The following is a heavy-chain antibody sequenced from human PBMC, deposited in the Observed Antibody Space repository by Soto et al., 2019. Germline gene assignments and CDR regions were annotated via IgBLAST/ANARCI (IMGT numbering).Heavy chain of an antibody. J-gene: IGHJ3*02. CDR1: GYTFTSYG. CDR3: ARDFPLYCSSTSCSDAFDI. CDR2: ISAYNGNT. D-gene: IGHD2-2*01. Sequence: ASVKVSCKASGYTFTSYGISWVRQAPGQGLEWMGWISAYNGNTNYAQKLQGRVTMTTDTSTSTAYMELRSLRSDDTAVYYCARDFPLYCSSTSCSDAFDIWGQGTMVTVSS. V-gene: IGHV1-18*04.